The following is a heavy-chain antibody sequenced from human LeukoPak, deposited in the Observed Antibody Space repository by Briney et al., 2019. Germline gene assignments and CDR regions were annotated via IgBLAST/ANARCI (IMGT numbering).Heavy chain of an antibody. D-gene: IGHD1-14*01. CDR2: IRYDGSNT. CDR1: GSTLTTSG. V-gene: IGHV3-30*02. J-gene: IGHJ4*02. Sequence: HPGGSLRLSCAASGSTLTTSGTHWVRQAPGKGLGWVAFIRYDGSNTYYADSVKRRFTISRDNSKNTLYLQMNSLRAEDTAVYYCAKDRAGTIDYWGQGTLVTVSS. CDR3: AKDRAGTIDY.